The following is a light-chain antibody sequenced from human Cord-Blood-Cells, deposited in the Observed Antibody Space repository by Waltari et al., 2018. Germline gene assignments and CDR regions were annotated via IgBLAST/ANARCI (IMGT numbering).Light chain of an antibody. CDR2: GAS. J-gene: IGKJ4*01. CDR1: QSVSSN. CDR3: QQYNNWPLT. V-gene: IGKV3-15*01. Sequence: EIVMTQSPATLSVSLGERATLSCRASQSVSSNLAWYQQKPGQAPRLLIYGASTRATGIPARFSGSESGTEFTLTISSLQSEDFAVYYCQQYNNWPLTFGGGTKVEIK.